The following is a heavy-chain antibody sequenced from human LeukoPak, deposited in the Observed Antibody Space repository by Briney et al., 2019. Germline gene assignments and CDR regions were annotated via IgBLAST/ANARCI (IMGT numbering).Heavy chain of an antibody. J-gene: IGHJ4*02. CDR1: GISLRRYS. Sequence: GESLRLSCVASGISLRRYSVHWVRQAPGKGREWVALTSHDESNKKYADSVRGRCTISRDNSRDTVFLQLSNLRHEDTAVYYCAKDDAARAYRTDFWGPGTRVTVSS. CDR2: TSHDESNK. CDR3: AKDDAARAYRTDF. V-gene: IGHV3-30-3*02. D-gene: IGHD6-6*01.